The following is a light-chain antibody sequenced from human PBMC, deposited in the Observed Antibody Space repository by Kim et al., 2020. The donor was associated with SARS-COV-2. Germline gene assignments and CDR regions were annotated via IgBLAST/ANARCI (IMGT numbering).Light chain of an antibody. Sequence: DIQMTQSPSTLSASVGDRVTITCRASRTISNWLAWYQQKPGKAPKLLIYKGSSLQSGVPSRFSGSASWTEFSLTISSLQPDDFATYYCQQYNDYPLTFGGGTKLEI. V-gene: IGKV1-5*03. CDR2: KGS. CDR1: RTISNW. J-gene: IGKJ4*01. CDR3: QQYNDYPLT.